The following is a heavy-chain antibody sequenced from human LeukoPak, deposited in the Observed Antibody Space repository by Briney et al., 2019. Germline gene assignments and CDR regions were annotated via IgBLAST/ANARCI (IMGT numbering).Heavy chain of an antibody. CDR2: ISYDGSEK. V-gene: IGHV3-33*01. D-gene: IGHD7-27*01. CDR3: ARDFSGDYYFDY. Sequence: GGSLRLSCAASGYTFSANGMHWIRQAPGKGLEWVGMISYDGSEKYYGDSVKGRFTISRDDSKSTLFLQMNSLRAEDTAVYYCARDFSGDYYFDYWGQGTLVTVSS. J-gene: IGHJ4*02. CDR1: GYTFSANG.